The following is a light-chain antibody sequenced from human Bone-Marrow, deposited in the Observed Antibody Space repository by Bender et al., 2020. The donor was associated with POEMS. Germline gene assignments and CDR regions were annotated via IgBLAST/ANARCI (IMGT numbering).Light chain of an antibody. CDR3: CSYASSATRI. CDR2: DVA. J-gene: IGLJ2*01. Sequence: QSALTQPASVSGSPGQSITISCTGSSSDVGDYRFVSWYQHHPGKAPKLMIYDVANRPSGVSNRFSGSKSDNTASLTISGLQADDEADYYCCSYASSATRIFGGGTKLTVL. CDR1: SSDVGDYRF. V-gene: IGLV2-14*03.